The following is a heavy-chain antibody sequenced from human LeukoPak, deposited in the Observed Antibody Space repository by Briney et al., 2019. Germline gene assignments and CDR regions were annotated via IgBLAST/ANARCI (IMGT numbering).Heavy chain of an antibody. CDR1: GGSLSPCY. D-gene: IGHD3-22*01. CDR2: INQSGST. Sequence: SETLSLTCSVSGGSLSPCYWSWIRQPPGGGLEWLGEINQSGSTNYNPSLKSRVTISVEKFKNQFSLEVTSVTAADTAIYYCATLGGLYYESHGYPDFDHWGQGTLVTVSS. CDR3: ATLGGLYYESHGYPDFDH. J-gene: IGHJ4*02. V-gene: IGHV4-34*01.